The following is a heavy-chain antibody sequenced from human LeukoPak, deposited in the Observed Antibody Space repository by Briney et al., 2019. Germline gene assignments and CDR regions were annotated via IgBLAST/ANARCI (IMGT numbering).Heavy chain of an antibody. J-gene: IGHJ5*02. CDR2: ISSSGSTI. CDR1: GFTFSDYY. CDR3: AREIAWSGYYTVGWFDP. Sequence: GGSLRLSCAASGFTFSDYYMSWIRQAPGKGLEWVSYISSSGSTIYYADSVKGRFTISRDNAKNSLYLQMNSLRAEDTAVYYCAREIAWSGYYTVGWFDPWGQGTLVTVSS. D-gene: IGHD3-3*01. V-gene: IGHV3-11*04.